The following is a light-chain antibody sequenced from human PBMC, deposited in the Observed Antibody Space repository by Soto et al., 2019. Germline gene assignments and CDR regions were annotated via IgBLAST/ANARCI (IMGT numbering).Light chain of an antibody. Sequence: EIVMTQSPTTLSVSPGERATLSCRASQSVSTNLAWYQQKPGQVPSLLIYGASTRATGIPARFSGSGSGTEFTLTISSLQSEDFAVYYCHHYNNWPRTFGQGTKVDIK. J-gene: IGKJ1*01. CDR1: QSVSTN. V-gene: IGKV3-15*01. CDR3: HHYNNWPRT. CDR2: GAS.